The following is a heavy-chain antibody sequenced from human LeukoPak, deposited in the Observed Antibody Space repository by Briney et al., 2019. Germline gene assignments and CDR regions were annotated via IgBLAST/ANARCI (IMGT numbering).Heavy chain of an antibody. Sequence: GGSLRLSCAASGFTFSSYWMHWVRQAPGKGLVWVSRINSDGITTSYADSVKGRFTISRDNAKNTLYLQMNSLRPEDTAVYYCAKEGDYYGSGSYRDGFDIWGQGTRATVSS. CDR3: AKEGDYYGSGSYRDGFDI. CDR2: INSDGITT. CDR1: GFTFSSYW. D-gene: IGHD3-10*01. V-gene: IGHV3-74*01. J-gene: IGHJ3*02.